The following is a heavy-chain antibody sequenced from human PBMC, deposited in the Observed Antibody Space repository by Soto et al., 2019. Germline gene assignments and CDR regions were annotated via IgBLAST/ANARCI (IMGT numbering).Heavy chain of an antibody. CDR3: VGGTYLDY. CDR2: IGANGDST. Sequence: VQVLESGGGWVQPGGSLRLSCAASGFYFNSYAMSWVRQAPGKGLEWVSHIGANGDSTYYSDSVKGRFTISRDNSKNTVYLQMNSLRADDTAVYFCVGGTYLDYWGKGTLVSVSS. V-gene: IGHV3-23*01. CDR1: GFYFNSYA. J-gene: IGHJ4*02. D-gene: IGHD3-16*01.